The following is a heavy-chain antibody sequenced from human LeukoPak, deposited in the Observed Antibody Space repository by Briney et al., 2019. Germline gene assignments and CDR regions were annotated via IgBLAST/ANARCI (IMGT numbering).Heavy chain of an antibody. CDR3: ARVSRSWSGSFGY. V-gene: IGHV1-3*01. Sequence: ASVKVSCKASGYTFSSYAMHWVRQAPGQRPEWMGWINAGNGNTKYSQKLQGRVTITRDTSASTAYMELSSLRAEDTAVYYCARVSRSWSGSFGYWGQGTLVTVSS. CDR1: GYTFSSYA. D-gene: IGHD6-13*01. CDR2: INAGNGNT. J-gene: IGHJ4*02.